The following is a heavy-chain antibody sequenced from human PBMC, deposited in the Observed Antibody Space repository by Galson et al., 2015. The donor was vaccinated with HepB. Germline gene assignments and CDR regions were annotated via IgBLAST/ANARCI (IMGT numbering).Heavy chain of an antibody. V-gene: IGHV1-46*01. CDR1: GYTFTRYY. CDR2: INTSGGST. Sequence: SVKVSCKASGYTFTRYYIHWVRQAPGQGLEWMALINTSGGSTSHARRFQGRVTVTRDTSTNTAYMEMSSLRSADTAMYYCARLDTAGDHWGQGTLVIVPS. CDR3: ARLDTAGDH. J-gene: IGHJ4*02. D-gene: IGHD5-18*01.